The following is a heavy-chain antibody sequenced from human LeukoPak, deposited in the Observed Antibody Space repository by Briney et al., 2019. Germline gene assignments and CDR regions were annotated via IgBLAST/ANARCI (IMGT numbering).Heavy chain of an antibody. CDR3: ARDHEYQLLYYYMDV. Sequence: GASVKVSCKASGYTFTGYYMHWVRQAPGQGLEWMGWINPNSSGTNYAQKFQGRVTMTRDTSISTAYMELSRLRSDDTAVYYCARDHEYQLLYYYMDVWGKGTTVTVSS. J-gene: IGHJ6*03. CDR1: GYTFTGYY. V-gene: IGHV1-2*02. CDR2: INPNSSGT. D-gene: IGHD2-2*01.